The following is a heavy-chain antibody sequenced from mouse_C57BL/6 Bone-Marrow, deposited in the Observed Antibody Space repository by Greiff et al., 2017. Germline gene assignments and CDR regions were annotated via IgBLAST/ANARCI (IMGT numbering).Heavy chain of an antibody. CDR3: ARRGDYTWLAY. CDR2: INPSTGCT. D-gene: IGHD2-4*01. J-gene: IGHJ3*01. V-gene: IGHV1-42*01. Sequence: VQLQQPGPELVKPGASVKISCKASGYSFTSYYMNWVKQSPGKSLEWIGMINPSTGCTNYNQKFKAKATLTVDKSSSTAYMQLKSLTSEDSAVYYCARRGDYTWLAYWGQGTLVTVSA. CDR1: GYSFTSYY.